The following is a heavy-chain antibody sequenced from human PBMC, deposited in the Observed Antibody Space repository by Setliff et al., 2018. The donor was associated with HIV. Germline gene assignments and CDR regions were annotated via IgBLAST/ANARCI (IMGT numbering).Heavy chain of an antibody. CDR1: GGSISSYY. J-gene: IGHJ4*02. Sequence: SETLSLTCSVSGGSISSYYWSWIRQPPGKGLEWIGHIYYSGTTNNNPSLKSRGTISVDTSKDQFSLKLSSVTAADKAVYYCARGDANWGSLDYWGQGTLVTVSS. V-gene: IGHV4-59*01. CDR2: IYYSGTT. D-gene: IGHD7-27*01. CDR3: ARGDANWGSLDY.